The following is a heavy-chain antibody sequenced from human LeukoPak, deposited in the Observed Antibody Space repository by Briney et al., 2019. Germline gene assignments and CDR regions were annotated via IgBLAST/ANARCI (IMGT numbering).Heavy chain of an antibody. CDR2: IYTSGST. D-gene: IGHD3-22*01. CDR3: ARDSSGSKALDY. V-gene: IGHV4-4*07. Sequence: SETLSLPSTVAGGSISSYYGSWIRRPAGKGLEWIGRIYTSGSTNYNPSLKSRVTMSVDTSKNQFSLKLSSVTAADTAVYYCARDSSGSKALDYWGQGTLVTVSS. CDR1: GGSISSYY. J-gene: IGHJ4*02.